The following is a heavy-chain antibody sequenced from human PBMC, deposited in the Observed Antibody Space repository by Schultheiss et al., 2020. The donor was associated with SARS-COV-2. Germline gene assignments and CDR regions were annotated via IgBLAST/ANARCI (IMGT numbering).Heavy chain of an antibody. CDR3: AGDRNTGAWYYY. J-gene: IGHJ4*02. CDR2: IYYGGST. V-gene: IGHV4-39*07. CDR1: GGSISSGGYY. D-gene: IGHD6-13*01. Sequence: SETLSLTCTVSGGSISSGGYYWSWIRQPPGTGLEWIGSIYYGGSTNYNPSLKSRVTISVDTSKNQFSLKLSSVTAADTAVYYCAGDRNTGAWYYYWGQGNLVTVSS.